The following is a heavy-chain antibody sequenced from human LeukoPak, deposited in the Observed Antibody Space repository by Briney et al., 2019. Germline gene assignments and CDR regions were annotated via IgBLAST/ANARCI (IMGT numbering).Heavy chain of an antibody. D-gene: IGHD2-2*01. V-gene: IGHV1-18*01. CDR2: ISAYNGNT. J-gene: IGHJ5*02. Sequence: ASVKVSCKASGYTFTSYGISWVRQAPGQGLEWMGWISAYNGNTNYAQKLQGRVTMTEDTSTDTAYMELSSLRSEDTAVYYCATVPAALWDNWFDPWGQGTLVTVSS. CDR3: ATVPAALWDNWFDP. CDR1: GYTFTSYG.